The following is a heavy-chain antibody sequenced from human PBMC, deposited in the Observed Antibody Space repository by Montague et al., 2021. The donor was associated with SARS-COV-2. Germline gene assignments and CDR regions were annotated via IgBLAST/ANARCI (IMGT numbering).Heavy chain of an antibody. CDR3: ARAGGQWPLWVYYFDY. CDR1: GGSISSSSYY. CDR2: IYYSGST. J-gene: IGHJ4*02. V-gene: IGHV4-39*01. D-gene: IGHD6-19*01. Sequence: SETLSLTCTVSGGSISSSSYYWGWLRQPPGKGLEWIGSIYYSGSTSYNPSLKSRVTISVDTSKNQFSLKLSSVTAADTAVYYCARAGGQWPLWVYYFDYWGQGTLVTVSS.